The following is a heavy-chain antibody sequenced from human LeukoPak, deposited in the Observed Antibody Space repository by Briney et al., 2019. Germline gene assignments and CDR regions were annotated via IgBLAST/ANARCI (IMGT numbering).Heavy chain of an antibody. CDR2: ISGSGGST. V-gene: IGHV3-23*01. CDR3: AKGGGTHYYDSSGYYPEGSFDL. J-gene: IGHJ2*01. D-gene: IGHD3-22*01. Sequence: GGSLRLSCAASGFTFSSYAMRWVRQAPGKGLEWVSAISGSGGSTYYADSVKGRFTISRDNSKNTLYLQMNSLRAEDTAVYYCAKGGGTHYYDSSGYYPEGSFDLWGRGTLVTVSS. CDR1: GFTFSSYA.